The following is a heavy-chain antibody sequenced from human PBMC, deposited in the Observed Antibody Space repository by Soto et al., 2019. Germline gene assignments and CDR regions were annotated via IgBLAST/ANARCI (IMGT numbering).Heavy chain of an antibody. CDR3: AKVHYYDSSGYGSAEYFQH. CDR2: ISYDGSNK. CDR1: GFTFSSYG. D-gene: IGHD3-22*01. Sequence: GGSLRLSCAASGFTFSSYGMHWVRQAPGKGLEWVAVISYDGSNKYYADSVKGRFTISRDNSKNTLYLQMDSLRAEDTAVYYCAKVHYYDSSGYGSAEYFQHWGQGTLVTVSS. V-gene: IGHV3-30*18. J-gene: IGHJ1*01.